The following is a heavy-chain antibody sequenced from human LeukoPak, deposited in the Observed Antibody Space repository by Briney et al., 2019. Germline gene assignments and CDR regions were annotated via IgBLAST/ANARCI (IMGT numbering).Heavy chain of an antibody. Sequence: SETLSLTCAVSGGSISSGGYYWSWIRQPPGKGLEWIGSIYYSGSTYYNPSLKSRVTTSVDTSKNQFSLKLSSVTAADTAVYYCARDYDSNWFDPWGQGTLVTVSS. CDR3: ARDYDSNWFDP. V-gene: IGHV4-39*02. J-gene: IGHJ5*02. CDR1: GGSISSGGYY. CDR2: IYYSGST. D-gene: IGHD3-3*01.